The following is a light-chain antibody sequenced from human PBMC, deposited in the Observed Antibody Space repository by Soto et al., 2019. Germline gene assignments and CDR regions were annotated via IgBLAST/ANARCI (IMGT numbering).Light chain of an antibody. V-gene: IGKV1-5*01. CDR3: QHYNSYSEA. J-gene: IGKJ1*01. CDR2: SAS. CDR1: ETVTDY. Sequence: PSSLSASVGDRVTITCRAGETVTDYLNWYQHKPGKAPKLLIYSASTLQTGVPSRFSGSGSGTEFTLTISSLQPDDFATYCCQHYNSYSEAFGKGTKVDIK.